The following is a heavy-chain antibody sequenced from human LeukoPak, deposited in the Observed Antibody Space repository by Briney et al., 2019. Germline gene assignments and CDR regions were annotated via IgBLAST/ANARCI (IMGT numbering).Heavy chain of an antibody. J-gene: IGHJ5*02. V-gene: IGHV3-21*01. Sequence: GGSLRLSCAASGFTLSDYHMNWVRQAPGKGLEWLSSITTISHYIYFAGAVRGRFTISRDNAKNSLYLQMNSLRGEDTAVYYCARSGGPGTYHQLRYNWFDPWGQGTLVTVSS. CDR3: ARSGGPGTYHQLRYNWFDP. D-gene: IGHD3-10*01. CDR2: ITTISHYI. CDR1: GFTLSDYH.